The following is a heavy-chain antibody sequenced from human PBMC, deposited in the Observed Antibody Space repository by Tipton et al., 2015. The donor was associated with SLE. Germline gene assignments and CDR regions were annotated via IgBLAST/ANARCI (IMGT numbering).Heavy chain of an antibody. Sequence: QLVQSGAEVKKPGESLKISCKSSGYSFSSNWIAWVRQMPGKGLGWMGITYLGDSDTRYSPSFQGQVTISADKSISTAYVQWSSLKASDTAMYYCATPEYFYGSGTYFHFDYWGQGTLVTVSS. CDR3: ATPEYFYGSGTYFHFDY. J-gene: IGHJ4*02. D-gene: IGHD3-10*01. CDR1: GYSFSSNW. CDR2: TYLGDSDT. V-gene: IGHV5-51*03.